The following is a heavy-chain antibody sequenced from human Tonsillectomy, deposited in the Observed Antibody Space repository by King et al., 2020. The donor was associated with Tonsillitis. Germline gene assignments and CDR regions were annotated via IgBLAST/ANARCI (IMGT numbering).Heavy chain of an antibody. D-gene: IGHD2-21*01. J-gene: IGHJ5*02. V-gene: IGHV7-4-1*02. CDR1: GYTFNRFA. CDR2: INTKTGNP. CDR3: AKNALNTESLFLNWLDP. Sequence: AQLVQSGSELKKPGASVKVACKASGYTFNRFALNWVRQAPGQGLEWMGWINTKTGNPTYAQGFTGRFVFSLDTSVSTAYLQISSLKAEDTAVYYCAKNALNTESLFLNWLDPWGQGTLVTVSS.